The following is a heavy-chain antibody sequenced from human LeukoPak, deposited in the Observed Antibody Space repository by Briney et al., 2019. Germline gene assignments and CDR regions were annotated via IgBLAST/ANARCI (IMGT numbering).Heavy chain of an antibody. CDR2: ISYDGSNK. CDR1: GFTFSSYG. V-gene: IGHV3-30*18. J-gene: IGHJ4*02. Sequence: GGSLRLSCAASGFTFSSYGMHWVRQAPGKGLEWVAVISYDGSNKYYADSVKGRFTISRDNSKNTLYLQMNSLRAEDTAVYYCAKSGTRSSWSPRVKTYLDYWGQGTLVTVSS. CDR3: AKSGTRSSWSPRVKTYLDY. D-gene: IGHD6-13*01.